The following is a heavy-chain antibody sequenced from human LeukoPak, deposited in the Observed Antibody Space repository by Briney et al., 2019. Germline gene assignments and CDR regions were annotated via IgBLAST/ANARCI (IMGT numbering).Heavy chain of an antibody. V-gene: IGHV1-69*13. CDR3: ARAPGPYYHHSSDYSEGGGVDY. CDR2: IIPIFATA. CDR1: GGSFSSYA. Sequence: SVKVSCKASGGSFSSYAISWVRQAPGQGLEWMGGIIPIFATAKYAQKFQGRVAITADESTSTAYMELSSVRSEDTAVYYCARAPGPYYHHSSDYSEGGGVDYWGQGTLVTVSS. J-gene: IGHJ4*02. D-gene: IGHD3-22*01.